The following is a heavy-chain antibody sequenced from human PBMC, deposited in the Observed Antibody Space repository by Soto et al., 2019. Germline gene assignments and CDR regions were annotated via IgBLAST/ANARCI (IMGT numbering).Heavy chain of an antibody. D-gene: IGHD4-17*01. V-gene: IGHV5-51*01. CDR2: IYPGDSDT. Sequence: GESLKISCKGSGYSFTSYWIGWVRQMPGKGLEWMGIIYPGDSDTRYSPSFQGQVTISADKSISTAYLQWSSLRSEDTAVYYCARDYGVRPSYDAFDIWGQGTMVTVSS. CDR3: ARDYGVRPSYDAFDI. CDR1: GYSFTSYW. J-gene: IGHJ3*02.